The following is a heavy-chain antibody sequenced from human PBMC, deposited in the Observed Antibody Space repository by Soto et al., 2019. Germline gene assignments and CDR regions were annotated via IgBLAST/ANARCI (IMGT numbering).Heavy chain of an antibody. J-gene: IGHJ6*03. D-gene: IGHD5-12*01. CDR2: ISGSGGST. CDR1: GFTFSSYA. CDR3: ARYEKVLADRDEDGGYDYYYYYYMDV. Sequence: GGSLRLSCAASGFTFSSYAMSWVRQAPGKGLEWVSAISGSGGSTYYADSVKGRFTISRDNSKNTLYLQMNSLRAEDTAVYYCARYEKVLADRDEDGGYDYYYYYYMDVWGKGTTVTVSS. V-gene: IGHV3-23*01.